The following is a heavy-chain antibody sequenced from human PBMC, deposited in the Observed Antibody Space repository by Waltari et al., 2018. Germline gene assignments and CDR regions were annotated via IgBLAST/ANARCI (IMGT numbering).Heavy chain of an antibody. V-gene: IGHV1-3*01. J-gene: IGHJ4*02. CDR1: GYTFTSYA. CDR2: INAGNGNT. Sequence: QVQLVQSGAEVKKPGASVKVSCKASGYTFTSYAMHWVRQAPGQRLEWMGWINAGNGNTKYSQKVQGRVTITRDTSASTAYMELSSLRSEDTAVYYCARVRFLEWVFDYWGQGTLVTVSS. CDR3: ARVRFLEWVFDY. D-gene: IGHD3-3*01.